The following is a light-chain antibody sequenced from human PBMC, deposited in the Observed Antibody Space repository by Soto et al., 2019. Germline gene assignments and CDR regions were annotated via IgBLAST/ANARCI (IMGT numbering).Light chain of an antibody. V-gene: IGKV2-30*01. CDR2: KVS. J-gene: IGKJ4*02. Sequence: EVVMTQSPLSLPVTLGQPASISCRSSQSLLTSDGDTFLNWFHQRPGQSPRRLIYKVSKRDSGVPDRFSGSGSGTDFTLKISRVEAEDVGVYNCMQTTHWPRTFGRGTTVEI. CDR1: QSLLTSDGDTF. CDR3: MQTTHWPRT.